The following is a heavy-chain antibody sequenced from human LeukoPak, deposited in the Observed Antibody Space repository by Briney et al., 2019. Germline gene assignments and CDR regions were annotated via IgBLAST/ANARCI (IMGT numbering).Heavy chain of an antibody. J-gene: IGHJ6*03. CDR2: IYYSGST. D-gene: IGHD7-27*01. CDR3: ARDPPSNWGPAYYMDV. CDR1: GGPISSGDYY. V-gene: IGHV4-30-4*08. Sequence: SQTLSLTCTVSGGPISSGDYYWSWIRQPPGKGLEWIGYIYYSGSTYYNPSLKSRVTISVDTSKNQFSLKLSSVTAADTAVYYCARDPPSNWGPAYYMDVWGKGTTVIVSS.